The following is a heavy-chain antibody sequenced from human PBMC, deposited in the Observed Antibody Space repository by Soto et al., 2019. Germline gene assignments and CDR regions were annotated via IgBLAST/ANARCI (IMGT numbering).Heavy chain of an antibody. CDR2: ISSSSSTI. CDR3: ARWVQPYGMDV. Sequence: EVQLVESGGGLVQPGGSLRLSCAASGFTFSSYSMNWVRQAPGKGLEWVSYISSSSSTIYYADSVKGRFTISRDNAKNSLYRQMNSLRDEDTAVYYCARWVQPYGMDVWGQGTTVTVSS. J-gene: IGHJ6*02. CDR1: GFTFSSYS. V-gene: IGHV3-48*02. D-gene: IGHD5-18*01.